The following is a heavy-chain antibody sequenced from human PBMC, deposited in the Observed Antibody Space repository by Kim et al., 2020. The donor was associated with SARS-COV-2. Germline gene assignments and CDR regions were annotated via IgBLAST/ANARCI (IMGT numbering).Heavy chain of an antibody. CDR3: ARDMYMDSWRFFDP. CDR2: IFHTGST. J-gene: IGHJ5*02. D-gene: IGHD1-20*01. Sequence: SETLSLTCIVSGGSISTYYWSWIRQSPGKGLQWIGYIFHTGSTNYNPSLKNRVTISVDTSRNQFALNLSNVTAADTAIYYCARDMYMDSWRFFDPWGQGT. V-gene: IGHV4-59*13. CDR1: GGSISTYY.